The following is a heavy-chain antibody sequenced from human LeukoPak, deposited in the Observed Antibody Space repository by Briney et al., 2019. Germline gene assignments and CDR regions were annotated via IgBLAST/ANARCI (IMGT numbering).Heavy chain of an antibody. Sequence: GGSLRLSCSASGFTFNSYPVHWVRQAPGKGLEYVSGISRNGGSTYYADSVKGRFTISRDNSKNTLYLQMSSLRAEDTAVYYCVKESGFMVVPNSAFDIWGQGTMVTVSS. V-gene: IGHV3-64D*06. D-gene: IGHD2-15*01. J-gene: IGHJ3*02. CDR1: GFTFNSYP. CDR3: VKESGFMVVPNSAFDI. CDR2: ISRNGGST.